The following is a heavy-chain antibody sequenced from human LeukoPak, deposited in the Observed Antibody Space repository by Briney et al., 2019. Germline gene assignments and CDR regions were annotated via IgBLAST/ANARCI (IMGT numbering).Heavy chain of an antibody. V-gene: IGHV4-59*11. CDR3: ARRPADTTWYGVFDY. Sequence: SETLPLTCSVSGGSINSHYWSWIRQPPGKRLEWVGHIFNTGNTNYNPSLASRVTMSVDTSRAQFFPRLSPVTAADTAIYYCARRPADTTWYGVFDYWSQGTLVTVSS. CDR2: IFNTGNT. D-gene: IGHD3-10*01. CDR1: GGSINSHY. J-gene: IGHJ4*02.